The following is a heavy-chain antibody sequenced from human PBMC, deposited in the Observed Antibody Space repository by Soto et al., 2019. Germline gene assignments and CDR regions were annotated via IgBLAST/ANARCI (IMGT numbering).Heavy chain of an antibody. Sequence: XGSLRLSCAAAGFTFSDHYMDWVRQAPGKGLEWVGRIRNKASSYTTEYAASVKGRFTITRDDSQNSLYLQMNSLKTEDTAVYYCARRDYDSSGFYGYFDYWGQGTLVTVSS. CDR3: ARRDYDSSGFYGYFDY. J-gene: IGHJ4*02. D-gene: IGHD3-22*01. CDR1: GFTFSDHY. CDR2: IRNKASSYTT. V-gene: IGHV3-72*01.